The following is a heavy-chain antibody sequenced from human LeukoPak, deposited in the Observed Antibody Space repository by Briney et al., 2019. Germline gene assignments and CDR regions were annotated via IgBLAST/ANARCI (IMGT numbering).Heavy chain of an antibody. Sequence: SQTLSLTCTVSGASISSGTYYWSWIRQPAGKGLEWMGRIYATGSTNSNPSLKSRVTISVDTSKNQFSLKLSSVTAADTAVYYCARDDCSSTSCSYYYGMDVWGKGTTVTVSS. D-gene: IGHD2-2*01. CDR3: ARDDCSSTSCSYYYGMDV. V-gene: IGHV4-61*02. CDR1: GASISSGTYY. CDR2: IYATGST. J-gene: IGHJ6*04.